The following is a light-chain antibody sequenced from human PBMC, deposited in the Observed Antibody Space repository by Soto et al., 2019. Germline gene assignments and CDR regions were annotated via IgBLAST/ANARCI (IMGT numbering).Light chain of an antibody. Sequence: DIHLNQSPSFLSASVGDRVTITCRASQGINNYLAWYQQKPGKAPKLLIYAASTLQSGVPSRFSGSGSGTEFTLTISSLQPEDFATYYCQHLINYPITFGQGTRLEIK. CDR2: AAS. V-gene: IGKV1-9*01. CDR3: QHLINYPIT. CDR1: QGINNY. J-gene: IGKJ5*01.